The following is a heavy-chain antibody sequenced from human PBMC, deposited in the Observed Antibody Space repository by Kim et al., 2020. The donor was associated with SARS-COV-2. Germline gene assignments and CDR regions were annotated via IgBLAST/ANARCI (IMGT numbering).Heavy chain of an antibody. CDR3: ARGVYSRSWYSRGFDP. D-gene: IGHD6-13*01. CDR2: INPNGGGT. CDR1: GYTFTGYY. Sequence: ASVKVSCKASGYTFTGYYIHWVRQAPGQGLEWMGRINPNGGGTKYAQKFQGRVTMTRDTSISTAYMELSRLRSDDTAVYFCARGVYSRSWYSRGFDPWGQ. V-gene: IGHV1-2*06. J-gene: IGHJ5*02.